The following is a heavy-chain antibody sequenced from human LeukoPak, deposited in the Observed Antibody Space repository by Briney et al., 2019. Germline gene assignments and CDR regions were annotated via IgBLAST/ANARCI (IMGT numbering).Heavy chain of an antibody. Sequence: GGSLRLSCAASGFTVSTSYMSWVRQAPGKGLEWVSVISGGGSTDYADSVKGRFIISRDNSKNTLYLQMNSLRAEDTAGFYCAGGYGDYSLGYWGQGTLVTVSS. J-gene: IGHJ4*02. CDR1: GFTVSTSY. D-gene: IGHD3-22*01. V-gene: IGHV3-66*01. CDR2: ISGGGST. CDR3: AGGYGDYSLGY.